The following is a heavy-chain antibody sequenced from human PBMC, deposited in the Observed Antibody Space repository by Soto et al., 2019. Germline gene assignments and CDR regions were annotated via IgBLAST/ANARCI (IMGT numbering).Heavy chain of an antibody. J-gene: IGHJ4*02. Sequence: QVQLVQSGAEVKKPGSSVKVSCKASGGTFSSYTISWVRQAPGQGLEWMGRIIPILGIANYAQKFQGRVTITAAKSTSTAYRELSSLRSEDTAVYYCAREDWTAVTHPGVDYWGQGTLVTVSS. D-gene: IGHD4-17*01. V-gene: IGHV1-69*08. CDR2: IIPILGIA. CDR1: GGTFSSYT. CDR3: AREDWTAVTHPGVDY.